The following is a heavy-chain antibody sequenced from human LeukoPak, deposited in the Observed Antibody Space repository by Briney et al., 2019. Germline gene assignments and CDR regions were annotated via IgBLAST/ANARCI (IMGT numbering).Heavy chain of an antibody. J-gene: IGHJ4*02. CDR3: AKDSYGSGSSLIDY. V-gene: IGHV3-23*01. Sequence: GGSLRLSCAASGFTFSSYAMSWVRQAPGKGLEWVSAISGSGGSTYYADSVKGRFTISRDNSKNTLYLQMNSLRAEDTAVYYCAKDSYGSGSSLIDYWGQGTLVTVSS. CDR1: GFTFSSYA. CDR2: ISGSGGST. D-gene: IGHD3-10*01.